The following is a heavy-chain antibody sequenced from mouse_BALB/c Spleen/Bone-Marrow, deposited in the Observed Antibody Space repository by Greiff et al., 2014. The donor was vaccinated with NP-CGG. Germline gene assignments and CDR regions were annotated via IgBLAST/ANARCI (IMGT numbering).Heavy chain of an antibody. CDR2: IYPGDDDT. CDR1: GYTFSNYW. V-gene: IGHV1-80*01. J-gene: IGHJ4*01. Sequence: QVQLQQPGAELVRPGSSVKISCKASGYTFSNYWMNWMKQRPGQGLEWIGQIYPGDDDTNYIGKFTGKATLTADKSSSTAYMQLSSLTSEDSAVYFCASRGDYSYAMDYWGQGTSVTVSS. D-gene: IGHD1-1*01. CDR3: ASRGDYSYAMDY.